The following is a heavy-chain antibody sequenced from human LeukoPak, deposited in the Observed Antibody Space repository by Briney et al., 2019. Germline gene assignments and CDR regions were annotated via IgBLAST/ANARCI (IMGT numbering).Heavy chain of an antibody. CDR3: ARVPDYGGAYWYFDL. CDR1: GFTVSSNY. V-gene: IGHV3-53*01. CDR2: IYSGGST. D-gene: IGHD4-23*01. J-gene: IGHJ2*01. Sequence: PGGSLRLSCAASGFTVSSNYMSWVRQAPGKGLEWVSVIYSGGSTYYADSVKGRFTISRDNAKNSLFLQMSSLRDEDTAVYYCARVPDYGGAYWYFDLWGRGTLVTVSS.